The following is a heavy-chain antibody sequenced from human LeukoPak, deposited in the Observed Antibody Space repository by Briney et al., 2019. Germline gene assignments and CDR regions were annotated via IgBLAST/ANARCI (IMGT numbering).Heavy chain of an antibody. V-gene: IGHV4-39*07. CDR3: ARAYYDSSGYYYLYYYYYMDV. J-gene: IGHJ6*03. Sequence: WVRQPPGKGLEWIGSIYYSGSTYYNPSLKSRVTISVDTSKNQFSLKLSSVTAADTAVYYCARAYYDSSGYYYLYYYYYMDVWGKGTTVTVSS. CDR2: IYYSGST. D-gene: IGHD3-22*01.